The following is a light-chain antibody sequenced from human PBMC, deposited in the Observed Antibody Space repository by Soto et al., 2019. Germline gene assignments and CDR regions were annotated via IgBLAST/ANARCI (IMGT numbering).Light chain of an antibody. Sequence: EIVLTQSPATLSVSPGERATLSCRASQSVGNNFAWYQQKPGQAPRLLSFATSTRATGVPARFSGSGSGTEFTATISSRQSEDFAVYYCQQYGDWPLTFGGGAKVDIE. J-gene: IGKJ4*01. CDR3: QQYGDWPLT. CDR2: ATS. CDR1: QSVGNN. V-gene: IGKV3-15*01.